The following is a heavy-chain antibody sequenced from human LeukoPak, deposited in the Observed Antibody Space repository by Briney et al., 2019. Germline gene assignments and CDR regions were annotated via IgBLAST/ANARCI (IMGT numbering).Heavy chain of an antibody. Sequence: PGGSLRLSCAASGFTVSSNYMNWVRQAPGKGLEWVSVIYGGGNIYYADSVKGRFSISRDNSKNTLYLQMDSLRGEDTAVYYCAKDFRIGYSAHFDYWGQGALVTVSS. V-gene: IGHV3-53*01. CDR3: AKDFRIGYSAHFDY. J-gene: IGHJ4*02. CDR2: IYGGGNI. CDR1: GFTVSSNY. D-gene: IGHD2-21*01.